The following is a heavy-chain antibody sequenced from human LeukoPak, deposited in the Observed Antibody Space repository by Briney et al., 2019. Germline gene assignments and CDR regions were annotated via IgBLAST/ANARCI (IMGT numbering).Heavy chain of an antibody. CDR1: GGSLSGDNYY. V-gene: IGHV4-61*01. CDR3: AKTGAPMGGY. J-gene: IGHJ4*02. D-gene: IGHD3-16*01. Sequence: SETLSLTCTPSGGSLSGDNYYWSWIRQPPGKGLQWIAFISLSGSTNYNPSLKSRVTISLDTSKNQFSLRLTSVTAADTAVYYCAKTGAPMGGYWGQGTLVTVS. CDR2: ISLSGST.